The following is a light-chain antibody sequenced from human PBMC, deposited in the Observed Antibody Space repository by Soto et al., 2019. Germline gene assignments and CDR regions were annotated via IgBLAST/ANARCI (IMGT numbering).Light chain of an antibody. Sequence: QSALTQPASVSGSPGQSITISCTGTSSDVGGYNYVSWYQEHPAKAPKLMIYEVSDRPSGVSNRFSGSKSGNTASLTISGLQAEDEADYYCSSDTSTNILVFGPGTKLTVL. CDR3: SSDTSTNILV. CDR1: SSDVGGYNY. J-gene: IGLJ1*01. CDR2: EVS. V-gene: IGLV2-14*01.